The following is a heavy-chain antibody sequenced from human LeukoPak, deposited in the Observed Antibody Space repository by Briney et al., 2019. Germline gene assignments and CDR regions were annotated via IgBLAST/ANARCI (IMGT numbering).Heavy chain of an antibody. J-gene: IGHJ4*02. V-gene: IGHV1-69*01. CDR2: IIPIFGTA. CDR3: ASQTYYDILTGYSYYFDY. CDR1: GGTFSSYA. D-gene: IGHD3-9*01. Sequence: ASVKVSCKASGGTFSSYAISWVRQAPGQGLEWMGGIIPIFGTANYAQKFQGRVTITADGSTSTAYMELSSLRSEDTAVYYCASQTYYDILTGYSYYFDYWGQGTLVTVSS.